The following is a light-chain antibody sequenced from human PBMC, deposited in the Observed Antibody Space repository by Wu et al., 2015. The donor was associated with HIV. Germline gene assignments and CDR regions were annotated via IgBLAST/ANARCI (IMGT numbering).Light chain of an antibody. CDR3: QQYNHWPT. V-gene: IGKV3-15*01. CDR1: QSVSSN. J-gene: IGKJ4*01. Sequence: EIVLTQSPGTLSLSPGERATLSCRASQSVSSNLAWYQQKPGQAPRLLIYGASTRVSGIPARFTGSGSGTEFTLTISSLQSEDFAVYHCQQYNHWPTFGGGTMVEIK. CDR2: GAS.